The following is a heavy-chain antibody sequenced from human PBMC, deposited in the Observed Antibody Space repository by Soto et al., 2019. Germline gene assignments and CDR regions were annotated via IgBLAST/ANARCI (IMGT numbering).Heavy chain of an antibody. V-gene: IGHV2-5*01. D-gene: IGHD1-1*01. J-gene: IGHJ5*02. CDR3: ARKIRGSYWKFDP. CDR1: GFSLSANGVG. Sequence: SGPTLVNPTQTLTLTCALSGFSLSANGVGVGWIRQAPGGALEWLAIIYWNDGTSIRPTLQSRLSISKDTSKNQVVLSLSSMDPRDTGTYYCARKIRGSYWKFDPWGPGAQVTVSS. CDR2: IYWNDGT.